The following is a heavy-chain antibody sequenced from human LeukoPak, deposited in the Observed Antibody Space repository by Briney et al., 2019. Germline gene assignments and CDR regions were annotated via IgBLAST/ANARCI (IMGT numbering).Heavy chain of an antibody. V-gene: IGHV1-46*01. CDR1: GYTFTNYH. Sequence: ASVKVSCKASGYTFTNYHMHWVRQAPGQGLEWMGFINPSGGSTTYAQKLQGRVTMTRHTSTSTVYMELSSLRSEDTAMYYCARPQNSGWHYFDYWGQGTQVTVSS. J-gene: IGHJ4*02. D-gene: IGHD5-12*01. CDR3: ARPQNSGWHYFDY. CDR2: INPSGGST.